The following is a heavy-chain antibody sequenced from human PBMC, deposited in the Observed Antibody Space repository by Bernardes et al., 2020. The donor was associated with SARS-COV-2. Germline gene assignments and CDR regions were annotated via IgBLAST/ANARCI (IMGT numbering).Heavy chain of an antibody. CDR3: ATSWVGDITSALVYFDP. CDR1: GGTFRNLA. Sequence: SVKVSCKASGGTFRNLAISWVRQAPGQGLEWMGGIMPIFDSANYAQKFRDRVTITADESTSTAYMDLSSLRSEDTAVYYCATSWVGDITSALVYFDPWGQGTLVTVSS. J-gene: IGHJ5*02. V-gene: IGHV1-69*13. CDR2: IMPIFDSA. D-gene: IGHD1-20*01.